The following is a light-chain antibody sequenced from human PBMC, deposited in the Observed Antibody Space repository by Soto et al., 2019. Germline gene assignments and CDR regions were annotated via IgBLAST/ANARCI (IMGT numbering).Light chain of an antibody. CDR3: CSYAGTYTYV. Sequence: QSALTQPRSVSGPPGQSVTVSCTGTGSDVGGYNYVSWYQQHPGKAPKLMIYDVTKRPSGVPYRFSGSKSGNTAYLTISGLQAEDEADYYCCSYAGTYTYVFGIGTKVIV. J-gene: IGLJ1*01. CDR2: DVT. V-gene: IGLV2-11*01. CDR1: GSDVGGYNY.